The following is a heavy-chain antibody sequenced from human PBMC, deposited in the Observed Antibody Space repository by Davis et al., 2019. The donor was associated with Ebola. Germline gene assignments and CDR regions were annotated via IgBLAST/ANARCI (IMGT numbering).Heavy chain of an antibody. CDR1: GFTFSSYW. CDR3: ARVLSYCSGGSCPGGSDH. CDR2: LNTDGSRT. J-gene: IGHJ4*02. V-gene: IGHV3-74*01. Sequence: PGGSLRLSCAASGFTFSSYWIHWVRQAPGKGLVWVSRLNTDGSRTRDADSVKGRFTISRDNAKNTLYLQMNSLRAEDTAVYYCARVLSYCSGGSCPGGSDHWGQGTLVTVSS. D-gene: IGHD2-15*01.